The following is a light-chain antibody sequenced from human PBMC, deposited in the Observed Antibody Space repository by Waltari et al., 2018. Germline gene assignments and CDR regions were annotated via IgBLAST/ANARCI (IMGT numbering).Light chain of an antibody. J-gene: IGKJ1*01. V-gene: IGKV1-39*01. CDR3: QQNYSTPWT. Sequence: DIQMTQSPSSLSASVGDRVTITCRASQSISSYLNWYQQKPGEAPNLLIYAASSLRSGVPARFSGSGSGTDFTLTFSSLQPEDFATYYCQQNYSTPWTFGQGTKVEIK. CDR1: QSISSY. CDR2: AAS.